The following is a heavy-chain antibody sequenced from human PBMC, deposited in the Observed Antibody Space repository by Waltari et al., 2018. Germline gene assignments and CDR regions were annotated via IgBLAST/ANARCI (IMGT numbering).Heavy chain of an antibody. CDR1: GGSISTSAFH. D-gene: IGHD3-9*01. V-gene: IGHV4-39*01. CDR3: ARHNNGWHYDILTAYYNL. J-gene: IGHJ4*02. Sequence: QMQLQESGPGLVKPSETLSLTCSVFGGSISTSAFHWGWIRQPPGAGLEWIGSIYCSGSTYYSPSVKRRVTISMDPSKNQFSLKLESLTAADTAVYYCARHNNGWHYDILTAYYNLWGQGTRVLVSS. CDR2: IYCSGST.